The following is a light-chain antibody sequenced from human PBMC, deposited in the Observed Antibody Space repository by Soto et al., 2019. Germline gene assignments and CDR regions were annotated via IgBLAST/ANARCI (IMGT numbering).Light chain of an antibody. CDR1: QSVSSN. V-gene: IGKV3-15*01. CDR2: GAS. CDR3: QQYNNWPPWT. Sequence: EIVLTQSAATVSLSPGERVIFSCRASQSVSSNLAWYQQKPGQAPRLLIYGASTRATGIPARFSGSGSGTEFTLTISSLQSEDFAVYYCQQYNNWPPWTFGQGTKVDIK. J-gene: IGKJ1*01.